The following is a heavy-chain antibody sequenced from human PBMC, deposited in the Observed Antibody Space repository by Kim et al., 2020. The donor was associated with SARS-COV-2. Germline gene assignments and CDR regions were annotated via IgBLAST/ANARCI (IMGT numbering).Heavy chain of an antibody. Sequence: ASVKVSCKASGYTFTSYGISWVRQAPGQGLEWMGWISAYNGNTNYAQKLQGRVTMTTDTSTSTAYMELRSLRSDDTAVYYCARGTPYYYGSGSPPFDYWGQGTLVTVSS. D-gene: IGHD3-10*01. J-gene: IGHJ4*02. CDR1: GYTFTSYG. CDR2: ISAYNGNT. CDR3: ARGTPYYYGSGSPPFDY. V-gene: IGHV1-18*01.